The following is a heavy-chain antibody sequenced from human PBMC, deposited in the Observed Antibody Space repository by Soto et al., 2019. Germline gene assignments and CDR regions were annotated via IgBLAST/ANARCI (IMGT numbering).Heavy chain of an antibody. CDR2: ISGSGGST. Sequence: GGSLRLSCAASGFTFSNYAVTWVRQAPGKGLEWVSTISGSGGSTYYADSVKGRFTISRDNSKSTLYLQMNSLRAEDTSIYYCAKDFNYYDSSGYWPDYWGQGTLVTVSS. V-gene: IGHV3-23*01. CDR1: GFTFSNYA. J-gene: IGHJ4*02. D-gene: IGHD3-22*01. CDR3: AKDFNYYDSSGYWPDY.